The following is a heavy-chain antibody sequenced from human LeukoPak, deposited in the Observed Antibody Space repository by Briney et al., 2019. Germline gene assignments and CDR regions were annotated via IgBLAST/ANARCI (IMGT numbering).Heavy chain of an antibody. CDR1: GGSLKSYY. CDR2: INHSGST. CDR3: ARVYSTSYYYYGMDV. V-gene: IGHV4-34*01. J-gene: IGHJ6*02. Sequence: SETLSLTCSVSGGSLKSYYWSWIRQPPGKGLEWIGEINHSGSTNYNPSLKSRVTISVDTSKNQFSLKLSSVTAADTAVYYCARVYSTSYYYYGMDVWGQGTTVTVSS. D-gene: IGHD4-4*01.